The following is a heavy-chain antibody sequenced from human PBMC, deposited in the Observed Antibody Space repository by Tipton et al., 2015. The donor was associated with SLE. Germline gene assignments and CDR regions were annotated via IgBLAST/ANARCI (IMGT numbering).Heavy chain of an antibody. V-gene: IGHV4-34*01. Sequence: TLSLTCAVYGGSFSGYYWSWIRQPPGKGLEWIGEINHSGSTNYNPPLKSRVTISVDTSKNKISLKLSSVTAADTAVYYCAYSSGWLVEYWGQGTLVTVSS. CDR1: GGSFSGYY. CDR3: AYSSGWLVEY. CDR2: INHSGST. J-gene: IGHJ4*02. D-gene: IGHD6-19*01.